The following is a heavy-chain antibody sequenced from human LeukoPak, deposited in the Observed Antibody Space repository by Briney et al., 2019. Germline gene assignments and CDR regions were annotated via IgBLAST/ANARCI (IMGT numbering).Heavy chain of an antibody. V-gene: IGHV4-61*02. CDR2: VYNTGGT. D-gene: IGHD2/OR15-2a*01. CDR1: GPYVSSSSYY. Sequence: SSQTLSLTCTVFGPYVSSSSYYWNWIRQPAGKGLEWIGRVYNTGGTNYNPSLKSRVTIVADTSRNQFSLRLTSVTAADTAVYFCARSDLRGFHRNWAQGSLVTVSA. J-gene: IGHJ1*01. CDR3: ARSDLRGFHRN.